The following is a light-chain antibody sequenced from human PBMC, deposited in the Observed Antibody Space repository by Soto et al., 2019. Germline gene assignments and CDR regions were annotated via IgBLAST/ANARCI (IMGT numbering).Light chain of an antibody. CDR3: SSYTTSSTPV. V-gene: IGLV2-14*01. CDR2: EVS. CDR1: SSDVGYYNY. J-gene: IGLJ3*02. Sequence: QSALTQPASVSGSPGQSITISCTGTSSDVGYYNYVSWYQHHPGKAHKLMIYEVSNRPSGVSNRFSGSKSGNTASLTISGLQAEDEADYYCSSYTTSSTPVFGGGTKLTVL.